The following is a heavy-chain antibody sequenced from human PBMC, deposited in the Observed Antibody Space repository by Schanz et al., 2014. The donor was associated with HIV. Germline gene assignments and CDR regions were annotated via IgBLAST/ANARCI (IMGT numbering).Heavy chain of an antibody. V-gene: IGHV3-11*04. D-gene: IGHD6-13*01. CDR1: GFSFSDYY. J-gene: IGHJ3*01. CDR2: ISSTGNTI. CDR3: RVFMGAFDV. Sequence: QVQLVESGGGLVKPGGSLRLSCAASGFSFSDYYMSWIRQAPGKGLEWVSYISSTGNTIYYVDSVKGRFTTSRDSSKNTLFLQMNSLRVEDTATYYCRVFMGAFDVWGQGTMVTVSS.